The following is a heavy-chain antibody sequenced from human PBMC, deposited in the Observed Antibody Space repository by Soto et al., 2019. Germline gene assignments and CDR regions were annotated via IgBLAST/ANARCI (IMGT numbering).Heavy chain of an antibody. CDR2: ISSSSSYT. V-gene: IGHV3-11*06. D-gene: IGHD6-19*01. Sequence: GGSLRLSCAASGFTFSDYYMSWIRQAPGKGLEWVSYISSSSSYTNYADSVKGRFTISRDNAKDSLHLQMNSLTGEDSAVYYCARGEALAGKLDLWGQGTLVTVSS. CDR1: GFTFSDYY. J-gene: IGHJ4*02. CDR3: ARGEALAGKLDL.